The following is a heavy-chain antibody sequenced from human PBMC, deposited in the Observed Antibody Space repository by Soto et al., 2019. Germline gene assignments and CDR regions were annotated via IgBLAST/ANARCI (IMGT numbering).Heavy chain of an antibody. J-gene: IGHJ2*01. CDR2: IYHSGST. CDR1: SGSISSSNW. CDR3: AGAPDYGDYAYYWYFEL. Sequence: QVQLQESGPGLVKPSGTLSLTCAVSSGSISSSNWWSWVRQPPGKGLEWIGEIYHSGSTNYNPSLKSRVTISVDKSKNQFSLKLSSVTAADTAVYYCAGAPDYGDYAYYWYFELWGRGTLVTVSS. V-gene: IGHV4-4*02. D-gene: IGHD4-17*01.